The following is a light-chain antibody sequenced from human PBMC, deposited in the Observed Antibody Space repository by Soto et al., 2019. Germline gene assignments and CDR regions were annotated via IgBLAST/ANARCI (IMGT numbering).Light chain of an antibody. Sequence: QSALTQPASVSGSPGQSITISCTGTSSDVGGFNYISWYQQHPGKAPKLMIYDVSSRPPGVSDRFSGSKSGNTASLSIFGLQADDEADYYCSSDTSRTSVVFGGGTKLTVL. CDR1: SSDVGGFNY. CDR3: SSDTSRTSVV. J-gene: IGLJ2*01. CDR2: DVS. V-gene: IGLV2-14*03.